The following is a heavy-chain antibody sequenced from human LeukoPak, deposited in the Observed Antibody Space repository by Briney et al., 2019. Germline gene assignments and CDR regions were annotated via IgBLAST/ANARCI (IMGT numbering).Heavy chain of an antibody. CDR2: INYSGST. V-gene: IGHV4-59*08. Sequence: PSETLSLTCTVSGGSISSYYWSWIRQPPGKGLEWIGYINYSGSTNYNPSLKSRVTISVDTSKNQFSLKLSSVTAADTAVYYCAMLYDFWRGNDYYYGMDVWGQGTTVTVSS. D-gene: IGHD3-3*01. CDR3: AMLYDFWRGNDYYYGMDV. CDR1: GGSISSYY. J-gene: IGHJ6*01.